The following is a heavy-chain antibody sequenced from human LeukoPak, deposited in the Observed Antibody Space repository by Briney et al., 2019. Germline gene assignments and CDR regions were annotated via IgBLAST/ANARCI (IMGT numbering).Heavy chain of an antibody. CDR1: GGSISSYY. Sequence: SETLSLTCTVSGGSISSYYWSWIRQPPGKGLEWIGYIYYSGSTNYNPSLKSRVTISVDTSKNQFSLKLSSVTAADTAVYYCARGSPYHYIRNYWYFDLWGRGTLVTVSS. J-gene: IGHJ2*01. CDR3: ARGSPYHYIRNYWYFDL. V-gene: IGHV4-59*08. D-gene: IGHD3-22*01. CDR2: IYYSGST.